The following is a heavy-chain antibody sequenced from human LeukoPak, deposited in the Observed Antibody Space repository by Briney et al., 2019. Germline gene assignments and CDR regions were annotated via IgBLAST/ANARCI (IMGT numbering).Heavy chain of an antibody. CDR3: ARSPGDSSGYHDAFDI. J-gene: IGHJ3*02. CDR1: GGSISSYY. V-gene: IGHV4-59*01. CDR2: IYYNGSN. D-gene: IGHD3-22*01. Sequence: SETLCLTCTVSGGSISSYYWSWIRQPPGKGLVWVGYIYYNGSNKYYPALKSRVTISVDNIKNQLSLKLSSVTAADAAVYYCARSPGDSSGYHDAFDIWGQGTMVTVSS.